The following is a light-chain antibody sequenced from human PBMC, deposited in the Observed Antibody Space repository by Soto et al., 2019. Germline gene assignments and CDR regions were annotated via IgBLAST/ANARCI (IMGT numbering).Light chain of an antibody. V-gene: IGLV4-69*01. CDR3: QTWGTGIQVI. Sequence: QSVLTQSPSASASLGASVKLTCTLSSGHSTYAIAWHQQQPEKGPRYLMKLNSDGSHSKGDGIPDRFSGSSSGPERYLTISSLQSEDEADYYCQTWGTGIQVIFGGGTKVTVL. CDR1: SGHSTYA. J-gene: IGLJ2*01. CDR2: LNSDGSH.